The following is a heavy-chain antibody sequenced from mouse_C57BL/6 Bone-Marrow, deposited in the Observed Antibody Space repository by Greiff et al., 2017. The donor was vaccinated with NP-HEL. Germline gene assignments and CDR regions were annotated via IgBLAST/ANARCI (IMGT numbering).Heavy chain of an antibody. V-gene: IGHV1-50*01. CDR3: ARFHYDSYYYAMDY. J-gene: IGHJ4*01. CDR1: GYTFTSYW. CDR2: IDPSDSYT. Sequence: QVQLQQPGAELVKPGASVKLSCKASGYTFTSYWMQWVKQRPGQGLEWIGEIDPSDSYTNYNQKFKGKATLTVDTSSSTAYMQLSSLTSEDSAVYYCARFHYDSYYYAMDYWGQGTSVTVSS. D-gene: IGHD2-4*01.